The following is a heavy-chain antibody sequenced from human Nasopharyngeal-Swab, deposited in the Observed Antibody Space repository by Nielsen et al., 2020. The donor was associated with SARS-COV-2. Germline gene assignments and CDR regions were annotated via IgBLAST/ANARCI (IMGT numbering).Heavy chain of an antibody. CDR2: IKNDGSET. V-gene: IGHV3-7*03. J-gene: IGHJ4*02. CDR3: AKVSYGYGYYLDY. Sequence: GESLKISCAASGFTLSSYWMTWVRQAPGKGLEWVATIKNDGSETYYGDSVKGRFTISRDNAKNSVYLQMNSLRPEDTALYYCAKVSYGYGYYLDYWGQGTPVTVSS. CDR1: GFTLSSYW. D-gene: IGHD5-18*01.